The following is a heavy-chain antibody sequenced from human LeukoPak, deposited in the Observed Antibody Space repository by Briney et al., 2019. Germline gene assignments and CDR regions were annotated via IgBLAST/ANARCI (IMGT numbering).Heavy chain of an antibody. CDR1: GGSISSYY. Sequence: SETLSLTCSVSGGSISSYYWSWIRQPPGKGLEWIGYIYYSGGTNYNPSLKSRVTISVDTSKNQFSLKLSSVTAADTAVYYCARVSSGSYAGNDYWGQGTLVTVSS. D-gene: IGHD1-26*01. J-gene: IGHJ4*02. CDR2: IYYSGGT. CDR3: ARVSSGSYAGNDY. V-gene: IGHV4-59*01.